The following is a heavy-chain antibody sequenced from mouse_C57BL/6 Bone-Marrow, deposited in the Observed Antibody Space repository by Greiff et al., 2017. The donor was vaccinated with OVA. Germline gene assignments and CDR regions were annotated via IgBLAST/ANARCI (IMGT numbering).Heavy chain of an antibody. V-gene: IGHV1-19*01. CDR2: INPYNGGT. D-gene: IGHD2-4*01. CDR1: GYTFTDYY. Sequence: EVQLQQSGPVLVKPGASVKMSCKASGYTFTDYYMNWVKQSHGKSLEWIGVINPYNGGTSYNQKFKGKATLTVDKSSSTAYMELNSLTSEDSAVYYCASMVYYDYDGGIPLWGQGTSVTVSS. J-gene: IGHJ4*01. CDR3: ASMVYYDYDGGIPL.